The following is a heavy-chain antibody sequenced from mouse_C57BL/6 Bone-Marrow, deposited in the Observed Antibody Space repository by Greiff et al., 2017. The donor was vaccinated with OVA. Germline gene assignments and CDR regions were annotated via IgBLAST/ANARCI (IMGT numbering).Heavy chain of an antibody. Sequence: VQLKESGGGLVKPGGSLKLSCAASGFTFSSYTMSWVRQTPEKRLEWVATISGGGGNTYYPDSVKGRFTISRDNAKNTLYLQMSSLWSEDTSLYYCARRLRLDYWGQGTTLTVSS. J-gene: IGHJ2*01. CDR3: ARRLRLDY. V-gene: IGHV5-9*01. CDR2: ISGGGGNT. D-gene: IGHD1-2*01. CDR1: GFTFSSYT.